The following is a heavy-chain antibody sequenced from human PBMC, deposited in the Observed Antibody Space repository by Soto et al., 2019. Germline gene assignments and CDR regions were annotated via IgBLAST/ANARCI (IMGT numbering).Heavy chain of an antibody. CDR2: IYTSGST. CDR1: GGSISSYH. Sequence: SETLSLTCTVSGGSISSYHWSRIRQPAGKGLEWIGRIYTSGSTNYNPSLKSRVTMSVDTSKNQFSLKLSSVTAADTAVYYCARELGIAAAGTVWFDPWGHGTLVTDSS. V-gene: IGHV4-4*07. CDR3: ARELGIAAAGTVWFDP. J-gene: IGHJ5*02. D-gene: IGHD6-13*01.